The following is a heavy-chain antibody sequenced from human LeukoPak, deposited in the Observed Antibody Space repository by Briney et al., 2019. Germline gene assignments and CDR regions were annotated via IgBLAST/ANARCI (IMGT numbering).Heavy chain of an antibody. CDR2: ISYDGGNK. CDR1: GFTFSSYG. CDR3: AKSHIVVVPAAMDY. Sequence: PGGSLRLSCAASGFTFSSYGMHWVRQAPGKGLEWVAVISYDGGNKYYADSVKGRFTISRDNSKNTLYLQMNSLRAEDTAVYYCAKSHIVVVPAAMDYWGQGTLVTVSS. V-gene: IGHV3-30*18. D-gene: IGHD2-2*01. J-gene: IGHJ4*02.